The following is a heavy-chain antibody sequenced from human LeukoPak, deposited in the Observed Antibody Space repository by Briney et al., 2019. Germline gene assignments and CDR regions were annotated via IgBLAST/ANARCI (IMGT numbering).Heavy chain of an antibody. D-gene: IGHD6-13*01. J-gene: IGHJ4*02. V-gene: IGHV1-58*02. CDR1: GFTFTSSA. CDR3: AADNIAAAGTPFDY. CDR2: IVVGSGNT. Sequence: SVKVSCKASGFTFTSSAMQWVRQARGQRLEWIGWIVVGSGNTNYAQKFQERVTITRDMSTSTAYMELSSLRSEDTAVYYRAADNIAAAGTPFDYWGREPWSPSPQ.